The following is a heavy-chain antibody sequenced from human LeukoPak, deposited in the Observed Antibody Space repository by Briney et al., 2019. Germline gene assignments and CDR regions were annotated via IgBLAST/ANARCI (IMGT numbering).Heavy chain of an antibody. D-gene: IGHD1-26*01. V-gene: IGHV4-4*07. J-gene: IGHJ4*02. Sequence: PSETLSLTCTVSGGSMSHYYWSWIRQPAGKGLEWIGRVHTSGSSTYNPSLRSRVTMSVDTSKNQFSLKLSSVTAADTAVYYCARLSGSEDYWGQGALVTVSS. CDR1: GGSMSHYY. CDR2: VHTSGSS. CDR3: ARLSGSEDY.